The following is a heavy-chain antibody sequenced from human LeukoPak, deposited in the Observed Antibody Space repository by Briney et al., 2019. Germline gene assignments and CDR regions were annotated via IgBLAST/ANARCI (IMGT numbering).Heavy chain of an antibody. Sequence: GGSLRLSCAASGFTFSSYGMHGARQAPGKGLEWVAVIWYDGSNKYYADSVKGRFTISRDNSKNTLYLQMNSLRAEDTAVYYCASGGPQDYWGQGTLVTVPS. D-gene: IGHD3-16*01. CDR3: ASGGPQDY. J-gene: IGHJ4*02. CDR2: IWYDGSNK. CDR1: GFTFSSYG. V-gene: IGHV3-33*01.